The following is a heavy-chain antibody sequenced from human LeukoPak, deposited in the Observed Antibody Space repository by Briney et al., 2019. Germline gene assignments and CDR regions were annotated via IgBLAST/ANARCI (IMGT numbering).Heavy chain of an antibody. CDR3: AKDIGERLTTFFDY. Sequence: GGSLRLSCAASGFTFSSYWMTWVRQAPGKGLEWVANIGEDGSEKYYVDSVKGRFTISRDNAKNSLYLQMNSLRAEDMALYYCAKDIGERLTTFFDYWGQGTLVTVSS. CDR1: GFTFSSYW. D-gene: IGHD1-1*01. CDR2: IGEDGSEK. J-gene: IGHJ4*02. V-gene: IGHV3-7*01.